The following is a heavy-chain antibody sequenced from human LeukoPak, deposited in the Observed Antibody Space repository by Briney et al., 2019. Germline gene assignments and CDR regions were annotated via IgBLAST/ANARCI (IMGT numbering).Heavy chain of an antibody. Sequence: GVSVKVSCMASDYTFTSYGISWVRQAPGQGLEWMGWISAYNGNTNYAQKLQGRVTITTDTSTSTAYMELRSLRSDDTAVYYCARSSSVTIPGYYFDYWGQGTLVTVSS. J-gene: IGHJ4*02. CDR3: ARSSSVTIPGYYFDY. V-gene: IGHV1-18*01. CDR1: DYTFTSYG. D-gene: IGHD2-21*01. CDR2: ISAYNGNT.